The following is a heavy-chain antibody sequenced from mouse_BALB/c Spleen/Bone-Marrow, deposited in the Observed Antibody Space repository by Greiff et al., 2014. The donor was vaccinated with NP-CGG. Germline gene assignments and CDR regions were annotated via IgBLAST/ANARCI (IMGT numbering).Heavy chain of an antibody. V-gene: IGHV1-87*01. Sequence: QVRLQQSGAELARPGASVKLSCKASGYTFTSYWMQWVKQRPGQGLEWIGAIYPGDGDTRYTQKFKGKATLTADKSSSTAYMQLSSLASEDSAVYYCARRDYGIRENYYAMAYWGQGTSVTVSS. CDR2: IYPGDGDT. CDR3: ARRDYGIRENYYAMAY. D-gene: IGHD1-2*01. J-gene: IGHJ4*01. CDR1: GYTFTSYW.